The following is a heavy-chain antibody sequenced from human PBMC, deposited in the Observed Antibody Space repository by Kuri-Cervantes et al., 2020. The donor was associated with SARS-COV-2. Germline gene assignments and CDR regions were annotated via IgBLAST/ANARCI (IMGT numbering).Heavy chain of an antibody. V-gene: IGHV4-4*07. CDR1: GGFSSSNF. CDR3: ARGTGDLDQ. CDR2: IYSSGSA. J-gene: IGHJ5*02. Sequence: SETLSLTCTVSGGFSSSNFWSWIRQPAGKGLEWIGRIYSSGSANYNPSLKSRVTMSVDTSKNQFSLKLTSVTAADTAVYYCARGTGDLDQWGQGTLVTVSS. D-gene: IGHD7-27*01.